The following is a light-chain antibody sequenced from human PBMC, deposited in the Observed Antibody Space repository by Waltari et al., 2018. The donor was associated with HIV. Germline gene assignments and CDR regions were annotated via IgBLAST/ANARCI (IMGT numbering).Light chain of an antibody. CDR3: QEYNKWPPVLT. CDR1: QSVSSN. V-gene: IGKV3-15*01. Sequence: IVMTQSPATLSVSPGERATLSCRPSQSVSSNLAWYQQKLGQAPRLLIYGASTLATGIPARFSVSGSGTEFTLIISSLQSEDFAVYYCQEYNKWPPVLTFGGGTKVDLK. CDR2: GAS. J-gene: IGKJ4*01.